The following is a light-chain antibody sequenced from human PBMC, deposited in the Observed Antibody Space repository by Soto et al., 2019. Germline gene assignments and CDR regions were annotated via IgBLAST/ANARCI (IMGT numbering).Light chain of an antibody. CDR3: SSYTSSSTVV. Sequence: QSVLTQPASVSGSPGQSITISCTGTSSDVGGYNYVSWYQQHPGTAPKLMIYDVSNRPSGFSNRFSGSKSGNTASLTISGLQAEDEADYYCSSYTSSSTVVFGGGTKLTAL. CDR1: SSDVGGYNY. V-gene: IGLV2-14*01. CDR2: DVS. J-gene: IGLJ2*01.